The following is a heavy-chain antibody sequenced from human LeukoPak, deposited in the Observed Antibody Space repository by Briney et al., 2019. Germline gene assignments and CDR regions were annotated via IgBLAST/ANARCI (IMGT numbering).Heavy chain of an antibody. CDR2: VKGDGSAT. V-gene: IGHV3-7*01. D-gene: IGHD1-26*01. CDR1: GFIFTDYW. Sequence: PGGSLRLSCAASGFIFTDYWMNWVRQAPGRGLEWLASVKGDGSATSYVDSVKGRFTISRDNAKNSLYLQMNSLRADGTALYYCARDASYSGSCPDYWGQGTLVTVSS. J-gene: IGHJ4*02. CDR3: ARDASYSGSCPDY.